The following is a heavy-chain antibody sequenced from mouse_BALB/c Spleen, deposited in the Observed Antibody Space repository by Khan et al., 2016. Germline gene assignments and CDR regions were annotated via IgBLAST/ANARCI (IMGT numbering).Heavy chain of an antibody. CDR2: INTNTGEP. V-gene: IGHV9-3*02. CDR1: GYTFTNSG. D-gene: IGHD4-1*02. CDR3: AINWYYAMDY. Sequence: QSQLVQSGPELRKPGETVKISCKASGYTFTNSGMNWVKQAPGQGLEWMGWINTNTGEPTYAEEFKGRFAFSLETSASTACLQINNLKNEDTATYFCAINWYYAMDYWGQGTSVTVSS. J-gene: IGHJ4*01.